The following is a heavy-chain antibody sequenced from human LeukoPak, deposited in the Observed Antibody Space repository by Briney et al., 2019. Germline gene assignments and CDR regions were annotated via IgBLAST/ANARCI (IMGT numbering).Heavy chain of an antibody. CDR1: GFTFSSYA. V-gene: IGHV3-23*01. CDR3: VSPGSTSHTCPDY. Sequence: PGGSLRLSCAASGFTFSSYAMSWVRQAPGKGLEWVSAISGSGGSTYYADSVKGRFTISRDNAKNSLYLQMNSLRAEDTAVYYCVSPGSTSHTCPDYWGQGTLVTVSS. D-gene: IGHD2-2*01. J-gene: IGHJ4*02. CDR2: ISGSGGST.